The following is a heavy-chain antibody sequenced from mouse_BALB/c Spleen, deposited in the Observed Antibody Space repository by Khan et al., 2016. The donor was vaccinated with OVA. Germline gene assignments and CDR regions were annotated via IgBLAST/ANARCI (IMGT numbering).Heavy chain of an antibody. CDR2: INPSNGYT. CDR3: VRDGAYHRNDGWFAY. V-gene: IGHV1-4*01. J-gene: IGHJ3*01. D-gene: IGHD2-14*01. Sequence: QVQLQQSGAELARPGASVKMSCKASGYTFTSYTIHWIKVRPGQGLEWIGFINPSNGYTNYNQKFKDKATLTADKSSTTVHMQLSSLTSEDSAVYNCVRDGAYHRNDGWFAYWGQGTLVTVSA. CDR1: GYTFTSYT.